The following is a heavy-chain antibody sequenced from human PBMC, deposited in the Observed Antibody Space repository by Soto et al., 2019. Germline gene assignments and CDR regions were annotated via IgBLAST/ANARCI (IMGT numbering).Heavy chain of an antibody. CDR1: GGTFSSYA. V-gene: IGHV1-69*06. CDR3: ARGIAVAGTMLGIDY. D-gene: IGHD6-19*01. Sequence: SVKVSCKASGGTFSSYAISWVRQAPGQGLEWMGGIIPIFGTANYAQKFQGRVTITADKSTSTAYMELSSLRSEDTAVYYCARGIAVAGTMLGIDYWGQGTLVTVSS. J-gene: IGHJ4*02. CDR2: IIPIFGTA.